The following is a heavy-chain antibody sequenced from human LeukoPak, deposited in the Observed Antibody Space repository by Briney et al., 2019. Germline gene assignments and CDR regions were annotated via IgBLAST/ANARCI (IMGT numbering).Heavy chain of an antibody. CDR1: GFTFSYVW. Sequence: GGSLRLFCAASGFTFSYVWMSWLRQAPGKGLEWVGRIASAAHGGTTDYAAPVKGRFTISRDDSKNTLYLQMNSLKTDDTAVYFSSEGLDYWGQGTLVTVSS. CDR2: IASAAHGGTT. V-gene: IGHV3-15*04. J-gene: IGHJ4*02. CDR3: SEGLDY.